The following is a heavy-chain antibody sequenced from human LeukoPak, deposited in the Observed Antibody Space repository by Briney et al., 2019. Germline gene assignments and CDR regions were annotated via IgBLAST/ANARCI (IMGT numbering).Heavy chain of an antibody. Sequence: GGSMRLSCAASGFTFSSYWMHWVRQAPGKGLVWVSRINSDGSSTSCADSVKGRFTISRDNAKNTLYLQMNSLRAEDTAVYYCARVDTAMVGYFQHWGQGTLVTVFS. J-gene: IGHJ1*01. CDR2: INSDGSST. D-gene: IGHD5-18*01. CDR1: GFTFSSYW. CDR3: ARVDTAMVGYFQH. V-gene: IGHV3-74*01.